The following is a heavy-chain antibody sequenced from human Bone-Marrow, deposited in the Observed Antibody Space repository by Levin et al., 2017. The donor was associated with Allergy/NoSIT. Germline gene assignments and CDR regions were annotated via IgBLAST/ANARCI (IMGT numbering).Heavy chain of an antibody. Sequence: PSETLSLTCSVSGASLSSHGSYWNWIRQTPGKGLGWIGYINYSGSTNSNPSLTSRVNISVDTSKNEFSLKLESLTAADTAVYYCARDVIGYKFPLQYYYGLDVWGQGTTVTVSS. CDR3: ARDVIGYKFPLQYYYGLDV. CDR2: INYSGST. CDR1: GASLSSHGSY. J-gene: IGHJ6*02. D-gene: IGHD5-24*01. V-gene: IGHV4-61*08.